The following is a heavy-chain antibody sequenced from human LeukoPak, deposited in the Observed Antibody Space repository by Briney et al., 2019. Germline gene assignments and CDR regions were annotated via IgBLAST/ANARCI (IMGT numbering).Heavy chain of an antibody. CDR3: ARSWAGAMVDYYFDY. J-gene: IGHJ4*02. CDR1: GGSISSYY. Sequence: SETLSLTCTVSGGSISSYYWSWIRQPPGKGLEWIGYIYYSGSTSYNPSLKGRVTISVDTSKNQFSLKLSSVTAADTAVYYCARSWAGAMVDYYFDYWGQGTLVTVSS. V-gene: IGHV4-59*08. CDR2: IYYSGST. D-gene: IGHD2-2*01.